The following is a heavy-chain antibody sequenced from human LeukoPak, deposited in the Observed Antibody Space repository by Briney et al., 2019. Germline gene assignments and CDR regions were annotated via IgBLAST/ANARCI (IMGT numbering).Heavy chain of an antibody. CDR2: INHSGST. J-gene: IGHJ4*02. V-gene: IGHV4-39*07. D-gene: IGHD2-15*01. CDR1: GGSISSSSYY. Sequence: PSETLSLTCTVSGGSISSSSYYWGWIRQPPGKGLEWIGEINHSGSTNYNPSLKSRVTISVDTSKNQFSLKLSSVTAADTAVYYCARVDRIVVVVAATTENYFDYWGQGTLVTVSS. CDR3: ARVDRIVVVVAATTENYFDY.